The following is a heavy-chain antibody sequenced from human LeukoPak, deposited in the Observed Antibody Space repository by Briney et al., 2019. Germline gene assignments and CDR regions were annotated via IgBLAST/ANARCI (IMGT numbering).Heavy chain of an antibody. CDR2: ISWNSGSI. CDR1: GFTFDDYA. V-gene: IGHV3-9*03. D-gene: IGHD3-16*02. Sequence: PGRSLRLSCAASGFTFDDYAIHWVRQAPGKGLEWVSGISWNSGSIGYANSVKGRFTISRDNAKNSLYLQMNSLRAEDMALYYCAKGITFGGVIVPMAFDYWGQGTLVTVT. CDR3: AKGITFGGVIVPMAFDY. J-gene: IGHJ4*02.